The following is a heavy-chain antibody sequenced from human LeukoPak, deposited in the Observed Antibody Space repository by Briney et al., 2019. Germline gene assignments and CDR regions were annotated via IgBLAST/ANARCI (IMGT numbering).Heavy chain of an antibody. D-gene: IGHD3-22*01. CDR3: ARDYYDSSGYDFHFDY. V-gene: IGHV3-7*01. CDR2: IKPDGSEK. Sequence: GGSLRLSCATSGFTFSSYWMSWVRQAPGKGLEWVASIKPDGSEKYYVDSVKGRFTISRDNAKNSLYLQMNSLRAEDTAVYYCARDYYDSSGYDFHFDYWGQGTLVAVSS. CDR1: GFTFSSYW. J-gene: IGHJ4*02.